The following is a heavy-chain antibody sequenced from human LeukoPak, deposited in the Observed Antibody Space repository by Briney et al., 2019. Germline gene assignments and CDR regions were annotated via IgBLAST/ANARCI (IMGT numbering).Heavy chain of an antibody. CDR3: ARAYGDYGDYGWFDP. Sequence: ASVKVSCKASGYTFTGYYMHWVRQAPGQGLEWMGWINPNSGGTNYAQKFQGRVTMTRDTSISTAYMELSRLRSDDTAVHYCARAYGDYGDYGWFDPWGQGTLVTVSS. V-gene: IGHV1-2*02. D-gene: IGHD4-17*01. CDR2: INPNSGGT. J-gene: IGHJ5*02. CDR1: GYTFTGYY.